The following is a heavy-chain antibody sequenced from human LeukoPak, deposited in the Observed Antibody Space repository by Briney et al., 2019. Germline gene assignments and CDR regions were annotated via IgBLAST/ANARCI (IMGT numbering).Heavy chain of an antibody. V-gene: IGHV4-30-2*01. CDR1: GGSMITGGYY. J-gene: IGHJ4*02. Sequence: SQTLSLTCTVSGGSMITGGYYWSWIRQPPGKGLEWIGYIYHSGSTYYNPSLKGRVTISVDRSKNQFSLKLTSVTAADTAIYYCARDGYRTVGDYWGQGTLVTVSS. CDR3: ARDGYRTVGDY. CDR2: IYHSGST. D-gene: IGHD5-18*01.